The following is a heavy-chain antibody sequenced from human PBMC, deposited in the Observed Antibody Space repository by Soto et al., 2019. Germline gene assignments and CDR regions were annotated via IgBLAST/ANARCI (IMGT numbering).Heavy chain of an antibody. CDR1: GGSFSCYY. Sequence: SETLSLTCAVYGGSFSCYYWIWIRQPPGKGLEWIGEINHSGSTNYNPSLKSRVTISVDTSKNQFSLKLSSVTAADTAVYYCARDPIIAAAGTFDYWGQGTLVTVSS. V-gene: IGHV4-34*01. CDR3: ARDPIIAAAGTFDY. J-gene: IGHJ4*02. CDR2: INHSGST. D-gene: IGHD6-13*01.